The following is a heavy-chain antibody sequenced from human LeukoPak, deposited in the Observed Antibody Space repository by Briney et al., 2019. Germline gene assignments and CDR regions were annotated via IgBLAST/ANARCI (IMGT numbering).Heavy chain of an antibody. V-gene: IGHV1-2*02. D-gene: IGHD3-22*01. CDR3: ARENRSGRPYDY. Sequence: ASVKDSCKASGYTFTGYYMHWVRQAPGQGLEWMGWINPNSGGTNYAQKFQGRVTMTRDTSISTAYMELSRLRSDDTAVYYCARENRSGRPYDYWGQGTLVTVSS. J-gene: IGHJ4*02. CDR1: GYTFTGYY. CDR2: INPNSGGT.